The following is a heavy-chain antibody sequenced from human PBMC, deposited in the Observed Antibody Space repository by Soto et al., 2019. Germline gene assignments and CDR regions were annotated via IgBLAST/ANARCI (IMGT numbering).Heavy chain of an antibody. CDR1: GYTFSNND. V-gene: IGHV1-8*02. CDR3: ARMERFVSLNWFDS. J-gene: IGHJ5*01. CDR2: MNPGSGDT. Sequence: ASGKVSCDASGYTFSNNDVSWERQAPGQGLEWMGWMNPGSGDTRYAQKFQGRVTMTRDISIATAYMELNSLTSEDTAIYYCARMERFVSLNWFDSWGEGTPVPVSP. D-gene: IGHD3-16*02.